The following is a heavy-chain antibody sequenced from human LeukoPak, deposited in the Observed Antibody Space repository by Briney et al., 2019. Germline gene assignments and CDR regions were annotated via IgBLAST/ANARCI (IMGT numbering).Heavy chain of an antibody. CDR2: IWYDGSNK. CDR1: GFTFSSDG. J-gene: IGHJ4*02. D-gene: IGHD6-19*01. CDR3: ARDQDSSGWYSLVDY. V-gene: IGHV3-33*01. Sequence: GRSLRLSCAASGFTFSSDGMHWVRQAPGKRLEWVAVIWYDGSNKYYADSVKGRFTISRDNSKNTLYLQMNSLRAEDTAVYYCARDQDSSGWYSLVDYWGQGTLVTVSS.